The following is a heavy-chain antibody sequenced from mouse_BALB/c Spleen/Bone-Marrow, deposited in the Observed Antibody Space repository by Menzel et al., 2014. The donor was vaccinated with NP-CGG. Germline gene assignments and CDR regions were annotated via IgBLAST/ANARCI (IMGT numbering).Heavy chain of an antibody. V-gene: IGHV1S81*02. J-gene: IGHJ2*01. Sequence: QVQLQQSGAELVKPGASVKLSCKASGYTLXSYWMHWVKQRPGQGLEWIGEINPSDGRTNYNEKFKSKATLTVDKSSSTAYMQLSSLTSEDSAVYYCARWGFDYWGQGTTLTVSS. CDR1: GYTLXSYW. CDR3: ARWGFDY. CDR2: INPSDGRT.